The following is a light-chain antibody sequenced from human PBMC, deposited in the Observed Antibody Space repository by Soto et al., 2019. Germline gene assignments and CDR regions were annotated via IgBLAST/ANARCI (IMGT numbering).Light chain of an antibody. V-gene: IGKV3-15*01. Sequence: IVMTQTPATLSVSPGERATLSCRASQSISTKLAWYQQKPGQAPRLLMYDASTRASGFPARFSGSGSGTEFTLTISSLHSEDFAVYYCQHYSHLPYTFGQGTKLEIK. CDR1: QSISTK. CDR3: QHYSHLPYT. J-gene: IGKJ2*01. CDR2: DAS.